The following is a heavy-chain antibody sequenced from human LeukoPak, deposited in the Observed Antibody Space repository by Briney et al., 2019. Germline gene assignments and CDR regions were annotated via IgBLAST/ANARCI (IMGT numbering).Heavy chain of an antibody. CDR3: ARHLRSFPDC. CDR2: IYYSGTT. V-gene: IGHV4-59*08. Sequence: SETLSLTCTFSGDSIRSYYWSWLRQPPGKGLEWLGYIYYSGTTNYNPSLKSRLTMSLDTSKKQLSLRLTSVTAADTAVYYCARHLRSFPDCWGQGTLVTVSS. J-gene: IGHJ4*02. D-gene: IGHD3-3*02. CDR1: GDSIRSYY.